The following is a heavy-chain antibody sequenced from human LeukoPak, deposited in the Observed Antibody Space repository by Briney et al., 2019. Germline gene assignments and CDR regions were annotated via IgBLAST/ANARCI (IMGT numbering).Heavy chain of an antibody. V-gene: IGHV4-59*01. CDR1: GGSISSYN. CDR3: ARGSQSRFDP. CDR2: IYYSGST. J-gene: IGHJ5*02. D-gene: IGHD2-15*01. Sequence: SETLSLTCTVSGGSISSYNWNWIRQPPGMGLEWIGYIYYSGSTNYNPSLKSRVTISVDTPKNQFSLKLSSVTAADTAVYYCARGSQSRFDPWGQGTLVTVSS.